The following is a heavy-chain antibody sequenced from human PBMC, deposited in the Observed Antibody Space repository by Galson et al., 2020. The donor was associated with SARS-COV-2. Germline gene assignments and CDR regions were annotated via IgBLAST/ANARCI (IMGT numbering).Heavy chain of an antibody. Sequence: EGSLRLSCAASGFTFSSYWMSWVRQAPGKGLEWVANIKQDGSEKYYVDSVKGRFTISRDNAKNSLYLQMNSLRAEDTAVYYCAREGNDILTGYYYYYGMDVWCQGTTVTVSS. CDR1: GFTFSSYW. CDR3: AREGNDILTGYYYYYGMDV. CDR2: IKQDGSEK. D-gene: IGHD3-9*01. J-gene: IGHJ6*02. V-gene: IGHV3-7*01.